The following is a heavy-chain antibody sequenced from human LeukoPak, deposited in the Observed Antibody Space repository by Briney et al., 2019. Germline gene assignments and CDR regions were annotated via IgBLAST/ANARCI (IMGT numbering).Heavy chain of an antibody. J-gene: IGHJ6*03. CDR1: GGSFSGYY. CDR3: ARPLWFGSSEGDYYYMDV. D-gene: IGHD3-10*01. CDR2: INHSGST. V-gene: IGHV4-34*01. Sequence: PSETLSLTCAVYGGSFSGYYWSWIRQPPGKGLEWIGEINHSGSTNYNPSLKSRVTISVDTSKHQFSLKLSSVTAADTAVYYCARPLWFGSSEGDYYYMDVWGKGTTVTVSS.